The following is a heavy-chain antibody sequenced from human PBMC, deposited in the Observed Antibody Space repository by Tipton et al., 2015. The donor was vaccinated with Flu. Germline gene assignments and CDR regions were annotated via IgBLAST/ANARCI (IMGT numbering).Heavy chain of an antibody. CDR2: IRYDGSNK. D-gene: IGHD3-22*01. CDR1: GFTFSSYG. Sequence: GSLRLSCAASGFTFSSYGMHWVRQAPGKGLEWVAFIRYDGSNKYYADSVKGRFTLSRDNSKNTLYLQMNSLRAEDTAVYYCAKDDGDYYDSSGYYGYFDYWDQGTLVTVSS. CDR3: AKDDGDYYDSSGYYGYFDY. J-gene: IGHJ4*02. V-gene: IGHV3-30*02.